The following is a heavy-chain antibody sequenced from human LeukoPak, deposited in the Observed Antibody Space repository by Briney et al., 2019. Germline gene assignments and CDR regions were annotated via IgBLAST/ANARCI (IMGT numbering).Heavy chain of an antibody. D-gene: IGHD3-10*01. Sequence: PGGSLRLSCAASGFTVSINYVSWVRQAPGKGLEWVSVIYSGGSTYYADSVKGRFTISRDNSKNTLYLQMNSLRAEDTAVYYCASPLGLWFGELLTGMNVWGQGTTVTVSS. CDR2: IYSGGST. V-gene: IGHV3-66*01. CDR1: GFTVSINY. CDR3: ASPLGLWFGELLTGMNV. J-gene: IGHJ6*02.